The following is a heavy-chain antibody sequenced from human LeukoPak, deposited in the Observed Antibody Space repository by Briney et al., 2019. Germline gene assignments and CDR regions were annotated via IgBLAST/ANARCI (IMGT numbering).Heavy chain of an antibody. Sequence: ASVKVSCKASGYAFTSLDINWVRQATGQGLEWMGWMNPNSGYTGSAQKFQGRLTMTRDTSISTAYMELTSLTSEDTAMYYCARVAGSAGYWGQGTLVTVSS. CDR1: GYAFTSLD. CDR3: ARVAGSAGY. V-gene: IGHV1-8*01. J-gene: IGHJ4*02. D-gene: IGHD6-13*01. CDR2: MNPNSGYT.